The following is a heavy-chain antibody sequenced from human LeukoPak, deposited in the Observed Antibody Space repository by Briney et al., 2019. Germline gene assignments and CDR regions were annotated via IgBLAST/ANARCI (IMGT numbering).Heavy chain of an antibody. D-gene: IGHD2-2*01. Sequence: ASVKVSFKASGYTLTSYYMHWVRQAPGQGLEWMGIINPSGGSTSYAQKLQGRVTMTRDTSTSTVYMELSSLRSEDTAVYYCARLWTAAMDYWGQGTLVTVSS. CDR3: ARLWTAAMDY. J-gene: IGHJ4*02. CDR2: INPSGGST. V-gene: IGHV1-46*04. CDR1: GYTLTSYY.